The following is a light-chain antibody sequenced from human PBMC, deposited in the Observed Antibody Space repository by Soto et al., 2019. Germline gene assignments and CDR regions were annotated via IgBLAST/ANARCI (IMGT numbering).Light chain of an antibody. CDR3: QQSYSTPRT. CDR2: AAS. CDR1: QSISSY. V-gene: IGKV1-39*01. J-gene: IGKJ1*01. Sequence: DIQMTQSPSSLSASVEDRVTITCRARQSISSYLNWYQQKPGKAPKLLIYAASSLQSGVPSRFSGSGSGTDFTLTISSLQPEDFATYYGQQSYSTPRTFGQGTKVEIK.